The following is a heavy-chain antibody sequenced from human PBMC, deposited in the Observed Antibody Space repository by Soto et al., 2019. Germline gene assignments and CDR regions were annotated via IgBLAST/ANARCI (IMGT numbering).Heavy chain of an antibody. CDR2: INAGNGNT. J-gene: IGHJ5*02. CDR1: GYTFTNYA. CDR3: GRGSGLYWFDP. D-gene: IGHD3-10*01. V-gene: IGHV1-3*01. Sequence: ASVKVSCKASGYTFTNYAMHWVRQAPGQRLEWMGWINAGNGNTKYSQKFQGRVTITRDTSASTAYMELSSLRSEDTAVYYCGRGSGLYWFDPWGQGTLVTVSS.